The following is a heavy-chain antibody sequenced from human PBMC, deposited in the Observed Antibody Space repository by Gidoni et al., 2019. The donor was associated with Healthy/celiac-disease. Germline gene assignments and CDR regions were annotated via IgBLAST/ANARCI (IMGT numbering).Heavy chain of an antibody. D-gene: IGHD3-16*01. Sequence: QVQLQQWGAGLLKPSETLSLTCAVYGGSFSGYYWSWIRQPPGKGLEWIGEINHSGSTNYNPSLKSRVTISVDTSKNQFSLKLSSVTAADTAVYYCARGPLLGPHSRRGTYFDYWGQGTLVTVSS. CDR1: GGSFSGYY. J-gene: IGHJ4*02. CDR2: INHSGST. V-gene: IGHV4-34*01. CDR3: ARGPLLGPHSRRGTYFDY.